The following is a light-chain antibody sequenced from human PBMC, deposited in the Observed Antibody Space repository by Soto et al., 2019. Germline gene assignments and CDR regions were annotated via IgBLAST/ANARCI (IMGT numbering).Light chain of an antibody. CDR1: QSVSSD. V-gene: IGKV3-15*01. CDR3: QQYINWPLT. CDR2: GAS. Sequence: EIVMTQSPATLSVSPGERATLSCRASQSVSSDLAWYQQKPGQAPRLLIYGASTRATGSPARFSGSGSGTEFTLTISSLQSEDFAVYYCQQYINWPLTFXGGTKADIK. J-gene: IGKJ4*01.